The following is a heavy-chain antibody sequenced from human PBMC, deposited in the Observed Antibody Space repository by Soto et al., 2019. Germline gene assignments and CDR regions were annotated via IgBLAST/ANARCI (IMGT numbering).Heavy chain of an antibody. CDR3: ARDRMVGGVIPTDVFDT. J-gene: IGHJ3*02. CDR1: GFTFSSYW. CDR2: INSDGSST. D-gene: IGHD3-10*01. Sequence: PGGSLRLSCAASGFTFSSYWMHWVRQAPGKGLVWVSRINSDGSSTSYADSVKGRFTISRDNAKNTLYLQMNSLRAEDTAVYYGARDRMVGGVIPTDVFDTWGKGKMLTVPS. V-gene: IGHV3-74*01.